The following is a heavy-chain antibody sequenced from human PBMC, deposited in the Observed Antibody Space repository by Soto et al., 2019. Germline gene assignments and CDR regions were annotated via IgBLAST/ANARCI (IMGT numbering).Heavy chain of an antibody. J-gene: IGHJ4*02. CDR2: VIPLFGTP. D-gene: IGHD1-26*01. CDR1: GDTFTKYG. Sequence: QVHLVQSGAEVKKPGSSVKVSCKASGDTFTKYGISWVRQAPGQGLEWMGGVIPLFGTPNYAQRFQDRVTITADPSTNTAYLDLASLTSEDTAMYFCAREFEWSGSYFFDHWGQGTLISVSS. V-gene: IGHV1-69*01. CDR3: AREFEWSGSYFFDH.